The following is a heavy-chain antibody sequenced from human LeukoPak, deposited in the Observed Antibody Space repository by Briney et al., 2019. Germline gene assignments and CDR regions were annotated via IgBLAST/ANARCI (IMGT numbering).Heavy chain of an antibody. D-gene: IGHD2-2*01. CDR2: ISGSGSAT. J-gene: IGHJ4*02. V-gene: IGHV3-48*01. CDR1: GFTFSSYS. Sequence: PGGSLRLSCAASGFTFSSYSMSWVRQAPGKGLEWVSYISGSGSATYYAGSVKGRFTISRDNAKNSLYLQMNSLRAEDTAVYYCAREYCSTISCYLSSFDYWGQGTLVTVSS. CDR3: AREYCSTISCYLSSFDY.